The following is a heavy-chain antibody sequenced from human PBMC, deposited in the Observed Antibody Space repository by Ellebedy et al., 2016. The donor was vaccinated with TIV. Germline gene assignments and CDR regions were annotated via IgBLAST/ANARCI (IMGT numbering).Heavy chain of an antibody. CDR3: ARVSRGDTAMADAFDI. V-gene: IGHV1-3*01. J-gene: IGHJ3*02. CDR1: GYTFTSYA. Sequence: ASVKVSCKASGYTFTSYAMHWVRQAPGQRLEWMGWINAGNGNTKYSQKFQGRVTITRDTSASTAYMELSSLRSEDTAVYYCARVSRGDTAMADAFDIWGQGTMVTVSS. CDR2: INAGNGNT. D-gene: IGHD5-18*01.